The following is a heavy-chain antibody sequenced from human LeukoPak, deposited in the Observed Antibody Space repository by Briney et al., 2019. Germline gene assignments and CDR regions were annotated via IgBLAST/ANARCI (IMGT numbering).Heavy chain of an antibody. CDR3: AKGSYFVSGRYYFDN. J-gene: IGHJ4*02. CDR1: GFTFSTYA. D-gene: IGHD3-10*01. V-gene: IGHV3-23*01. CDR2: ISGNGGST. Sequence: GGSLRLSCAASGFTFSTYAMSWVRQAPGKGLEWVSAISGNGGSTYYADSVKGRFTISRDNSKTTLYLQMSSVRAEDTAVYYCAKGSYFVSGRYYFDNCGQGALVTVSS.